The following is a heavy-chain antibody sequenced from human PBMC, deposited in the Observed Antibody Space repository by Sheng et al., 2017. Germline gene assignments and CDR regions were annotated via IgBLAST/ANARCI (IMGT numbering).Heavy chain of an antibody. Sequence: QVQLVQSGAEVKKPGSSVKVSCKASGGTFSSYTISWVRQAPGQGLEWMGRIIPILGIANYAQKFQGRVTITADKSTSTAYMELSSLRSEDTAVYYCARDMYYYDSSGYYHYWGQGTLVTVSS. CDR3: ARDMYYYDSSGYYHY. D-gene: IGHD3-22*01. CDR2: IIPILGIA. J-gene: IGHJ4*02. CDR1: GGTFSSYT. V-gene: IGHV1-69*08.